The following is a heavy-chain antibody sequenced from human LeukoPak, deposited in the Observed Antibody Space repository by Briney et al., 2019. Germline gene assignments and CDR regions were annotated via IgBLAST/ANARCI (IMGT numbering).Heavy chain of an antibody. CDR3: AKYIRDSGTYNLDY. D-gene: IGHD1-1*01. J-gene: IGHJ4*02. V-gene: IGHV4-39*07. CDR2: IYYSGST. CDR1: GGSISSSSYY. Sequence: SETLSLTCTVSGGSISSSSYYWGWIRQPPGKGLEWIGSIYYSGSTYYNPSLKSRVTISVDTSKNQFSLKLSSVTAADTAVYYCAKYIRDSGTYNLDYWGQGTLVTVSS.